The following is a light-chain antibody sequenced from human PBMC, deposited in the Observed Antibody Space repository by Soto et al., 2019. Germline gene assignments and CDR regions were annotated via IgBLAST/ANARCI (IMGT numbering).Light chain of an antibody. CDR1: QSIRSW. V-gene: IGKV1-5*03. CDR2: KAS. Sequence: DIQMTQSPSTLSASVGDRVTLTCRASQSIRSWLAWYQQKPGRAPKLLIYKASSLQSGVPSRFSGSGSGTEFTLTISSLQPDDFAIYYCQQYDGYPYTFGQGTSLEIK. J-gene: IGKJ2*01. CDR3: QQYDGYPYT.